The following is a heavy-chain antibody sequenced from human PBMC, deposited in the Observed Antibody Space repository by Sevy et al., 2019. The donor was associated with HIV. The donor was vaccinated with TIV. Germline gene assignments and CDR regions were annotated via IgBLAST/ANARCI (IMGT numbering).Heavy chain of an antibody. D-gene: IGHD3-10*01. Sequence: ASVKVSCKASGGTFSSYAISWVRQAPGQGLEWMGGIIPIFGAANYAQNFQGRVTITADESTSTVYMELSSLRSEDTAVYYCAQALYGSGSYYNLGYWGQGTLVTVSS. CDR3: AQALYGSGSYYNLGY. J-gene: IGHJ4*02. CDR1: GGTFSSYA. V-gene: IGHV1-69*13. CDR2: IIPIFGAA.